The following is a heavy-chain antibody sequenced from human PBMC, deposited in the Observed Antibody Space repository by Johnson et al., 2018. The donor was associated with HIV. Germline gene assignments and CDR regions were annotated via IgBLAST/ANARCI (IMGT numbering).Heavy chain of an antibody. J-gene: IGHJ3*02. CDR2: IGTAGAT. CDR1: GFTFDDYA. CDR3: AKERRAPRAFDI. V-gene: IGHV3-13*01. Sequence: VQLVESGGVVVQPGGSLRLSCAASGFTFDDYAMHWVRQAPGNGLEWVSAIGTAGATYYPGSVTGRFTISRENAKNSLSLQMNSLRAEDTAVYYCAKERRAPRAFDIWGQGTMVTVSS.